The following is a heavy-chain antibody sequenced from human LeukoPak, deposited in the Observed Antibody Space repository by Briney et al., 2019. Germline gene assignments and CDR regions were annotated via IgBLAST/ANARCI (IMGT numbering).Heavy chain of an antibody. CDR1: GYTFTSYN. D-gene: IGHD3-10*01. V-gene: IGHV1-46*01. CDR2: INPSGGST. Sequence: ASVKVSCKASGYTFTSYNMHWVRQAPGQGLEWMGIINPSGGSTSYAQKFQGRVTMTRDTSTSTVYMELSSLRSEDTAVYYCARARSGRDLDYWGQGTLVTVSS. J-gene: IGHJ4*02. CDR3: ARARSGRDLDY.